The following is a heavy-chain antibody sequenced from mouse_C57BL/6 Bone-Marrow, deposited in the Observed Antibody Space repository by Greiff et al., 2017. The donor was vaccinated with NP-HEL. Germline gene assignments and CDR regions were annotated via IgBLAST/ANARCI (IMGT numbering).Heavy chain of an antibody. Sequence: EVQRVESGGGLVKPGGSLKLSCAAFGFTFSDYGMHWVRQAPEKGLEWVAYISSGSSTFYYADTVKGRFTISRENAKYTLFLQMTSLRSEDTAMYYCAFESWFAYWGQGTLVTVSA. V-gene: IGHV5-17*01. J-gene: IGHJ3*01. CDR3: AFESWFAY. CDR1: GFTFSDYG. CDR2: ISSGSSTF.